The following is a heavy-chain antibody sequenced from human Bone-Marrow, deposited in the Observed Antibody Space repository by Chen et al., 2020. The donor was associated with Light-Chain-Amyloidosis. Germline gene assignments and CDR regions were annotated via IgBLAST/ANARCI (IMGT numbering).Heavy chain of an antibody. CDR3: ARQFYQPLSGGSWFVT. J-gene: IGHJ5*02. Sequence: VVLLEPGGGLVQPGGSLRLSCAASGFTFRNYAMSWVRQAPGKGLEWVSSIRCRVAVTLYADSVKGRFTLSRDNPRNALYLELNSLRAEDTAVYYCARQFYQPLSGGSWFVTWGQGTLVTVSS. CDR2: IRCRVAVT. D-gene: IGHD2-2*01. CDR1: GFTFRNYA. V-gene: IGHV3-23*01.